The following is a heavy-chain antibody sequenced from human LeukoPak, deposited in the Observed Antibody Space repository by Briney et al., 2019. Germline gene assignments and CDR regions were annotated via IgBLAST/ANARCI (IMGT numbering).Heavy chain of an antibody. CDR2: INPNSGGI. V-gene: IGHV1-2*06. D-gene: IGHD1-14*01. J-gene: IGHJ4*02. Sequence: ASVKVSCKASGYTFTDYYMHWVRQAPGQGLEWMGRINPNSGGINSAQKFQGRVTMTRDTSISTAYMELSSLGSDDTAVYYCARGGITGLDYWGQGTLVTVSS. CDR3: ARGGITGLDY. CDR1: GYTFTDYY.